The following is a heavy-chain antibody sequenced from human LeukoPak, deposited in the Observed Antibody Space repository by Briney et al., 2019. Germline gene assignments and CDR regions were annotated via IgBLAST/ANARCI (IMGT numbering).Heavy chain of an antibody. CDR2: INPSGGST. J-gene: IGHJ4*02. Sequence: ASVKVSCKASGYTFTSYYMHWLRQAPGQGLEWMGIINPSGGSTSYAQKFQGRVTMTRDTSTSTVYLELSSLRSEDTAVYYCARDGSPTGTPPGFDHWGQGTLVTVSS. D-gene: IGHD1-1*01. CDR3: ARDGSPTGTPPGFDH. V-gene: IGHV1-46*01. CDR1: GYTFTSYY.